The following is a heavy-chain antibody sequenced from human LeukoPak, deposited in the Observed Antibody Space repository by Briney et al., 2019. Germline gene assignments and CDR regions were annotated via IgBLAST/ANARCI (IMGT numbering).Heavy chain of an antibody. Sequence: GGSLRLSCAASGFSFSVYEIHWVRQAPGKGLEWISDISSSGTTTYYADSVKGRFTISRDNAKNSMYLQMNSLRAEDTAVYYCASGIQPRLSWFFDLWGRGTQVIVSS. CDR3: ASGIQPRLSWFFDL. CDR2: ISSSGTTT. CDR1: GFSFSVYE. V-gene: IGHV3-48*03. D-gene: IGHD5-18*01. J-gene: IGHJ2*01.